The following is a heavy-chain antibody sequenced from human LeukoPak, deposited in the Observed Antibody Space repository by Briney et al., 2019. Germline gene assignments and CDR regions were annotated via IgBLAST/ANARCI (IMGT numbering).Heavy chain of an antibody. J-gene: IGHJ6*02. D-gene: IGHD3-10*01. CDR2: ISNNGGII. V-gene: IGHV3-64*01. Sequence: GGSLRLSCAASGFTFSTYSMHWVRQAPGKGLEFVSAISNNGGIIYYGNSVKGRFTISRDNSKNTLYLQMGSLRAEDMAVYYCARERPGSARMDVWGQGTTVTVSS. CDR1: GFTFSTYS. CDR3: ARERPGSARMDV.